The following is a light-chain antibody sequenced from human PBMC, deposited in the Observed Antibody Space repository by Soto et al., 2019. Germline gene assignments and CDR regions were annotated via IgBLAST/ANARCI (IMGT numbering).Light chain of an antibody. V-gene: IGKV1-39*01. Sequence: ITQSPSSLSPSVLYRFTLAFRASQSISRHLNWYQQKPGRAPRLLIYGSSNLQGGVPSRFSGSGSGTDFTLTISSLLPEDFATYYCQQGYSTPVTFSQGTRLEIK. CDR2: GSS. J-gene: IGKJ5*01. CDR1: QSISRH. CDR3: QQGYSTPVT.